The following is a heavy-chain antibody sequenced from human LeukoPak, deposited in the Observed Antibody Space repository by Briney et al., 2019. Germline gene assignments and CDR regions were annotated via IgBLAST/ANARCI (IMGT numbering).Heavy chain of an antibody. J-gene: IGHJ4*02. CDR2: IYYSRST. CDR1: GGSISSGGYY. V-gene: IGHV4-31*03. D-gene: IGHD5-18*01. Sequence: SETLSLTCTVSGGSISSGGYYWSWIRQHPGKGLEWIGYIYYSRSTYYNPSLKSRVTISVDTSKNQFSLKLSSVTAADTAVYYCARESVITDTAMVKYSVGGLFDYWGQGTLVTVSS. CDR3: ARESVITDTAMVKYSVGGLFDY.